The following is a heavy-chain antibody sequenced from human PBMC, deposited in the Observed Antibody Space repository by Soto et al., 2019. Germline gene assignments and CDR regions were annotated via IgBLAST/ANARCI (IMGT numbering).Heavy chain of an antibody. D-gene: IGHD2-21*02. V-gene: IGHV3-23*01. J-gene: IGHJ6*02. Sequence: PGGSLRLSCAASGFPFSIYAMSWVRQSPGKGLEWVSAISGSGGSTYYADSVKGRFTISRDNSKNTLYLQMNSLRAEDTAVYYCAADLLLLYDYGMDVWCQGTAVTVSS. CDR1: GFPFSIYA. CDR3: AADLLLLYDYGMDV. CDR2: ISGSGGST.